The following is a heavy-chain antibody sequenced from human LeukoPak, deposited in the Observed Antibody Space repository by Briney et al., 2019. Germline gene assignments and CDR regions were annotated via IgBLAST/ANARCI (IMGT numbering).Heavy chain of an antibody. Sequence: PGGSLRLSCAASGFTFSSYSMNWVRQAPGKGLEWVSSISSSSIYIYYADSLKGRFTISRDNAKNSLYLQMNSLRAEDTAVYYCARVRIAARVFDYWGQGTLVTVSS. CDR3: ARVRIAARVFDY. CDR2: ISSSSIYI. V-gene: IGHV3-21*01. J-gene: IGHJ4*02. D-gene: IGHD6-6*01. CDR1: GFTFSSYS.